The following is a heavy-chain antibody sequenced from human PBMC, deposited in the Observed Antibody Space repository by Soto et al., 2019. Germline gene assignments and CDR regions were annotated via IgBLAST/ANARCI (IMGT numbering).Heavy chain of an antibody. D-gene: IGHD2-2*01. V-gene: IGHV3-23*01. Sequence: GESLKISCAASGFTFSSYAMSWVRQAPGKGLEWVSAISGSGGGTYYADSVKGRFTISRDNSKNTLYLQMNSLRAEDTAVYYCAKIPVVVGMGAFDIWGQGTMVTVSS. J-gene: IGHJ3*02. CDR3: AKIPVVVGMGAFDI. CDR1: GFTFSSYA. CDR2: ISGSGGGT.